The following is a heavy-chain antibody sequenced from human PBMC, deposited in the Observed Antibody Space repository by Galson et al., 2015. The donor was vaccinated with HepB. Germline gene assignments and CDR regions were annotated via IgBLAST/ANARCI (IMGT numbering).Heavy chain of an antibody. CDR3: ARGTSLEKTRTGGTCPYYFEY. J-gene: IGHJ4*02. V-gene: IGHV1-2*06. D-gene: IGHD2-15*01. Sequence: SVKVSCKASGYTFADRYVHWVRQAPGQGLEWMGRVNPNSGSTIYAQKFQDRVTTTRDTSISTAYMELGSLTSDDTAMYYCARGTSLEKTRTGGTCPYYFEYWGQGTLVTVSS. CDR1: GYTFADRY. CDR2: VNPNSGST.